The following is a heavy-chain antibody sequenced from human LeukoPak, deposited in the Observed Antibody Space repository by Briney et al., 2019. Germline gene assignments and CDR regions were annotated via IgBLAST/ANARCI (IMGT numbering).Heavy chain of an antibody. Sequence: GGSLRLSCAASGFTFSSYAMSRVRQAPGKGLEWVSAISGSGGSTYYADSVKGRFTISRDNSKNTLYLQMNSLRAEDPAVYYCAKNRDGYNLFDYWGQGTLVTVSS. D-gene: IGHD5-24*01. V-gene: IGHV3-23*01. CDR2: ISGSGGST. J-gene: IGHJ4*02. CDR1: GFTFSSYA. CDR3: AKNRDGYNLFDY.